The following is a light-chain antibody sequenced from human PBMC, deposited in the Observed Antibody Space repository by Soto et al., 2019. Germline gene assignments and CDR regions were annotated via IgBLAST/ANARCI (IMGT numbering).Light chain of an antibody. J-gene: IGKJ1*01. Sequence: AIQMTQSPSSLSASVGDRVTISCRASQVIGNDLAWYQQNPGKAPRLLIFAASNLQSGVPSRFSGSGSGTDSTLTISRLQPENFATYYRLQFYNFSWTFGQGTKVEIK. CDR1: QVIGND. V-gene: IGKV1-6*01. CDR2: AAS. CDR3: LQFYNFSWT.